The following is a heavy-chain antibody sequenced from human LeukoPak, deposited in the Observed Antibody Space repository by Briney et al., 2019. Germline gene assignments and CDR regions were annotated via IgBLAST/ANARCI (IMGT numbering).Heavy chain of an antibody. Sequence: AXVKVSCKASGYTFTGYYMHWVRQAPGQGLEWMGRINPNSGGTNYAQKFQGRVTMTREKSNSKAYMEVSRLRSDDTAVYYCARATTAAYCGGDCYSGTDYWGQGTLVTVSS. D-gene: IGHD2-21*02. CDR2: INPNSGGT. CDR3: ARATTAAYCGGDCYSGTDY. CDR1: GYTFTGYY. V-gene: IGHV1-2*06. J-gene: IGHJ4*02.